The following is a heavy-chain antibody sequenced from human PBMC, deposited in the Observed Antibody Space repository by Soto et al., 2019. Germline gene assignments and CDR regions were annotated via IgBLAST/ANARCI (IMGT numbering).Heavy chain of an antibody. V-gene: IGHV3-9*01. CDR1: GFTFDDYA. D-gene: IGHD2-15*01. CDR3: AKGGPDGFCSGGRCYFDY. Sequence: EVQLVESGGGWVQPGRSLRLSCAASGFTFDDYAMHWVRRVPGKGLEWVSSISWNSNIIGYADSVRGRFTISRDHAKNSLYLQMNSLRPEDTALYYCAKGGPDGFCSGGRCYFDYWGQGTLVTVSS. CDR2: ISWNSNII. J-gene: IGHJ4*02.